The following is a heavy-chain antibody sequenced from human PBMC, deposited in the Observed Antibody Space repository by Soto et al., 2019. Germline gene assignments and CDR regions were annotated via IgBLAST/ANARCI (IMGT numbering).Heavy chain of an antibody. V-gene: IGHV4-39*02. J-gene: IGHJ6*02. D-gene: IGHD2-21*02. CDR2: IFYSGST. CDR1: GGSISSSNYY. CDR3: ARDVVATCMDV. Sequence: SETLSLTCTVSGGSISSSNYYWGWIRQPPGKGLEWTGSIFYSGSTYYNPSLKSRVTISVDTSKNQFSLKLRSVTAADTAVFYCARDVVATCMDVWGQGTTVTVSS.